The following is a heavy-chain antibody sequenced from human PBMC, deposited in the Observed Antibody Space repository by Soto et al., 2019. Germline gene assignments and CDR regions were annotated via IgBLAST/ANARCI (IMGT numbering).Heavy chain of an antibody. J-gene: IGHJ6*02. V-gene: IGHV3-53*01. CDR1: GSTVSSNF. CDR3: AKGPRGVTVAGAPYYYGMDV. CDR2: ISGGDHT. Sequence: LRLSCAASGSTVSSNFMSWVRQAPGKGRDWVSVISGGDHTYYADSVRGRFTISRDTSKSTLYLQMNSLRAEDTATYYCAKGPRGVTVAGAPYYYGMDVWGQGTTVTVSS. D-gene: IGHD6-19*01.